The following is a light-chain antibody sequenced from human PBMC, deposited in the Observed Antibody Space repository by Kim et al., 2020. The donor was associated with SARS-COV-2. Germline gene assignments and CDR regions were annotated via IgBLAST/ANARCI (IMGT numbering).Light chain of an antibody. CDR3: QVWDTSSDYQYV. V-gene: IGLV3-21*04. CDR1: NIGSNS. CDR2: FDS. J-gene: IGLJ1*01. Sequence: SYELTQPPSVSVAPGKTARITCGGDNIGSNSVHWYQKKSGQAPVLVMYFDSDRPAEIPERFSASKSGNTATLTINKVEAGDEADYYCQVWDTSSDYQYVFGTGIKVTVL.